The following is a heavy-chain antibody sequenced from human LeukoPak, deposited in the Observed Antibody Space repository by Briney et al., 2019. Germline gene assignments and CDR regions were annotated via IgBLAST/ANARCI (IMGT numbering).Heavy chain of an antibody. V-gene: IGHV4-34*01. J-gene: IGHJ4*02. D-gene: IGHD2-2*01. CDR2: INHSGST. CDR3: ARGRIVVVPAAIFYYFDY. CDR1: GGSFSGYY. Sequence: PSETLSLTCAVYGGSFSGYYWSWIRQPPGKGLEWIGEINHSGSTNYNPSLKSRVTISVDTSKNQSSLKLSSVTAADTAVYYCARGRIVVVPAAIFYYFDYWGQGTLVTVSS.